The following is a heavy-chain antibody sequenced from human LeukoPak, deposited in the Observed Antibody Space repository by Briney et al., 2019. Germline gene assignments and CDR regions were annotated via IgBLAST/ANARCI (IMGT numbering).Heavy chain of an antibody. CDR2: ISGSGGST. J-gene: IGHJ4*02. Sequence: PGGSLRLSCAASGFTFSSYAMSWVRQAPGKGLEWVSAISGSGGSTYYADSVKGRFTISRDNAKNSLYLQMNSLRAEDTAVYYCAREYYDILTGYRYYFDYWGQGTLVTVSS. CDR1: GFTFSSYA. V-gene: IGHV3-23*01. D-gene: IGHD3-9*01. CDR3: AREYYDILTGYRYYFDY.